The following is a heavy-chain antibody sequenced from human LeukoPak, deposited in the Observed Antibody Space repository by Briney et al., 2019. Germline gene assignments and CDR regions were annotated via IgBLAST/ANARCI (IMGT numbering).Heavy chain of an antibody. CDR2: IYYSGST. J-gene: IGHJ6*02. CDR1: GGSISSSSYY. CDR3: ARLIAAAGIPPMVWYYYYGMDV. V-gene: IGHV4-39*01. D-gene: IGHD6-13*01. Sequence: PSETLSLTCTVSGGSISSSSYYWGWIRQPPGKGLEWIGSIYYSGSTYYNPSLNSRVTISVDTSKNHFSLKLSSVTAADTAVYYCARLIAAAGIPPMVWYYYYGMDVWGQGTTVTVSS.